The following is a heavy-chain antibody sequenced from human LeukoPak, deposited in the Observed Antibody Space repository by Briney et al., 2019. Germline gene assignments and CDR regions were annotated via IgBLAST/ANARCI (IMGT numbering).Heavy chain of an antibody. CDR2: INPNSGNT. V-gene: IGHV1-8*02. CDR3: ARGRLGGSYYVEVGGNEYYFDY. D-gene: IGHD1-26*01. CDR1: GYTFTGYY. J-gene: IGHJ4*02. Sequence: ASVKVSCKASGYTFTGYYMHWVRQAPGQGLEWMGWINPNSGNTGYAQKFQGRVTMTRNTSISTAYMELSSLRSEDTAVYYCARGRLGGSYYVEVGGNEYYFDYWGQGTLVTVSS.